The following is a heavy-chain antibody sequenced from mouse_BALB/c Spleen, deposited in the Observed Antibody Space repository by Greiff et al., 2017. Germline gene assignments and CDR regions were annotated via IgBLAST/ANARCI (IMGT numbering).Heavy chain of an antibody. J-gene: IGHJ3*01. Sequence: VQLKESGGGLVKPGGSLKLSCAASGFAFSSYDMSWVRQTPEKRLEWVAYISSGGGSTYYPDTVKGRFTISRDNAKNTLYLQMSSLKSEDTAMYYCARLYYGYDGFAYWGQGTLVTVSA. V-gene: IGHV5-12-1*01. CDR2: ISSGGGST. D-gene: IGHD2-2*01. CDR1: GFAFSSYD. CDR3: ARLYYGYDGFAY.